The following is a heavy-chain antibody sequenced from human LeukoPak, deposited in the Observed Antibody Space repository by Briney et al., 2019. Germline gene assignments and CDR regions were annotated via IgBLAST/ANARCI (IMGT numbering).Heavy chain of an antibody. CDR3: TTKTLLAIPPLT. J-gene: IGHJ4*02. CDR2: INGDGSNR. CDR1: GLTFSSHW. V-gene: IGHV3-74*03. Sequence: GGSLRLSCAVSGLTFSSHWMNWVRHAPGKGLVWVSRINGDGSNRTYADSGKGRFTTSRDNCKNTLYLQINTLKAEDTAVHYCTTKTLLAIPPLTWGQGTLVTVPS. D-gene: IGHD1-1*01.